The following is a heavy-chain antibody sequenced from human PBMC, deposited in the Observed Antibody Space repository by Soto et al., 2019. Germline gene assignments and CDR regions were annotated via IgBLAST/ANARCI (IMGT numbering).Heavy chain of an antibody. V-gene: IGHV1-18*01. J-gene: IGHJ6*02. D-gene: IGHD2-15*01. CDR1: GYIFSSFG. CDR2: ISGYNGAT. CDR3: ARRTRYNAGCYYRDTVDV. Sequence: QVHLLQSGAEMKKPGASVRVSCRASGYIFSSFGISWVRQAPGQGLEWVGWISGYNGATNYAQILQGRVTLTTDTSTQTAYMELRSLRSDDTAVYYCARRTRYNAGCYYRDTVDVWGQGTAVTVSS.